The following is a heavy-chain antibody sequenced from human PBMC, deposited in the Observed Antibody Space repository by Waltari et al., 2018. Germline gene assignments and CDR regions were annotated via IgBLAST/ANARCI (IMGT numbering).Heavy chain of an antibody. D-gene: IGHD2-2*01. CDR3: ARESKGYCSSTSCYEGSYYFDY. J-gene: IGHJ4*02. CDR2: INPNSGGT. V-gene: IGHV1-2*02. CDR1: GYTFTGYY. Sequence: QVQLVQSGAEVKKPGASVKVSCKASGYTFTGYYMHWVRQAPGQGLEWMGWINPNSGGTNYAQKFQGRVTMTRETSISTAYMELSRLRSDDTAVYYCARESKGYCSSTSCYEGSYYFDYWGQGTLVTVSS.